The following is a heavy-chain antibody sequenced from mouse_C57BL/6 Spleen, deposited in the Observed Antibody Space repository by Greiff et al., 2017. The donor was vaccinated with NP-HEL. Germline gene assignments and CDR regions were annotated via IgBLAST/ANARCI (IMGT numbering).Heavy chain of an antibody. CDR1: GYTFTSYR. Sequence: QVQLQQPGTELVKPGASVKMSCKASGYTFTSYRMHWVKQRPGQGLEWIGNINPSNGGTNYNEKFKSKATLTVDKSSSTAYMQLSSLTSEDSAVYSCSRRHNLCFGVYFCVWGTGTTVTVSS. V-gene: IGHV1-53*01. J-gene: IGHJ1*03. D-gene: IGHD1-3*01. CDR2: INPSNGGT. CDR3: SRRHNLCFGVYFCV.